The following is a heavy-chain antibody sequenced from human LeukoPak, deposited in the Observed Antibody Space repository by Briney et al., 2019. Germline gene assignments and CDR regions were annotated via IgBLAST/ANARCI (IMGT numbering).Heavy chain of an antibody. CDR1: GGSIRSTTYY. Sequence: SETLSLTCSVSGGSIRSTTYYWGWIRQPPGKGLEWIGSIYYSGNTYYSPSLMSRVTISVDTSKNQFSLNLSSVTAADTAVYFCARAPHFFGTSGSRYYLDYWGQGALVTVSS. D-gene: IGHD3-22*01. V-gene: IGHV4-39*07. CDR2: IYYSGNT. CDR3: ARAPHFFGTSGSRYYLDY. J-gene: IGHJ4*02.